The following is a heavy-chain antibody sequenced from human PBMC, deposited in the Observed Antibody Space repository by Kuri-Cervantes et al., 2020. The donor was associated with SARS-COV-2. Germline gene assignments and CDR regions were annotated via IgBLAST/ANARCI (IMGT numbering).Heavy chain of an antibody. J-gene: IGHJ4*02. Sequence: GSLRLSCTVSGGSISSSSYYWGWIRQSPGKGLEWIGSIYYSGSTYYNPSLKSRVTISVDTSKNQFSLKLSSVTAADTAVYYCARLSAVAGTFDYWGQGTLVTVSS. V-gene: IGHV4-39*01. CDR2: IYYSGST. D-gene: IGHD6-13*01. CDR3: ARLSAVAGTFDY. CDR1: GGSISSSSYY.